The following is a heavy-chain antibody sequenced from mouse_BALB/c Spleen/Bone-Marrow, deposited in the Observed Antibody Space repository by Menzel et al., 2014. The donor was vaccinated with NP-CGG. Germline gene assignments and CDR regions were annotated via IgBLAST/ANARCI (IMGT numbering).Heavy chain of an antibody. V-gene: IGHV5-12-2*01. CDR1: GFTFSSYT. J-gene: IGHJ4*01. Sequence: EVKLQESGGGLVQPGGSLKLSRAASGFTFSSYTMSWVRQTPEKRLEWVAYISNGGGSTYYPDTVKGRFTISRDNAKNTLYLQMSSLKSEDTAMYYCARPHGNYLYYAMDYWGQGTSVTVSS. D-gene: IGHD2-1*01. CDR3: ARPHGNYLYYAMDY. CDR2: ISNGGGST.